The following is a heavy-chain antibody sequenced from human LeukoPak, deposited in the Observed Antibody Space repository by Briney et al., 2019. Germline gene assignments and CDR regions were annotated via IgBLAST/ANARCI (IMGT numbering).Heavy chain of an antibody. J-gene: IGHJ4*02. Sequence: SETLSLTCTVSGGSISSSSYYWGWLRQPPGRGLEWIGSIYYSGSTYYNPSLRSRVTISVDTSKKEFSLKLISVTAADTAVYHCPRHVLWFGELSYFDYWGQGTLVTVSS. D-gene: IGHD3-10*01. CDR1: GGSISSSSYY. CDR3: PRHVLWFGELSYFDY. CDR2: IYYSGST. V-gene: IGHV4-39*01.